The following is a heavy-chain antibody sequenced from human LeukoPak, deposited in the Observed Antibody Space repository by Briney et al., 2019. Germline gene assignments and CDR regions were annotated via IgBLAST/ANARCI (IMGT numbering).Heavy chain of an antibody. Sequence: PGGSLRLSCAASGFTFSSYWMSWVRQAPGKGLEWVANIKQDGSEKYYVDSVKGRFTISRDNAKNSLYLQMNSLRAEDTAVYYCAREGTGSYALTIDYWGQGTLVTVSS. J-gene: IGHJ4*02. V-gene: IGHV3-7*01. CDR2: IKQDGSEK. CDR1: GFTFSSYW. D-gene: IGHD3-16*01. CDR3: AREGTGSYALTIDY.